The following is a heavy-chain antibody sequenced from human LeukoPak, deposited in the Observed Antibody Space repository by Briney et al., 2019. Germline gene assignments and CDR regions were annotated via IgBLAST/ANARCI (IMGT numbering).Heavy chain of an antibody. Sequence: GRSLRLSCAASGFTFSSYAMHWVRQAPGKGLEWVAVISYDGSNKYYADSVKGRFTISRDNSKNTLYLQMNSLRAEDTAVYYCARDLPGGCSSTSCNYYYYGMDVWGQGTTVTVSS. CDR3: ARDLPGGCSSTSCNYYYYGMDV. J-gene: IGHJ6*02. V-gene: IGHV3-30-3*01. CDR1: GFTFSSYA. CDR2: ISYDGSNK. D-gene: IGHD2-2*01.